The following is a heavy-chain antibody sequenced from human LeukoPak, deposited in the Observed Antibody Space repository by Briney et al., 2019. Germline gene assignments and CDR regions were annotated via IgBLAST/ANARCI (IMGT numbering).Heavy chain of an antibody. V-gene: IGHV4-59*11. CDR3: ARDYHGSNWFYFDY. Sequence: SETLSLTCTVSGGSISSHYWTWIRQPPGKGLEWIGYIYYSGTTNYNPSLKSRVTISVDTSKNQFSLKLSYVTAADTAVYYCARDYHGSNWFYFDYWGQGSLVVVSS. D-gene: IGHD6-13*01. CDR1: GGSISSHY. CDR2: IYYSGTT. J-gene: IGHJ4*02.